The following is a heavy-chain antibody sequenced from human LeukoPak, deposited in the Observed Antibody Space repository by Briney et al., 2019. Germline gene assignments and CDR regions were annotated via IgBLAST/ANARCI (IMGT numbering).Heavy chain of an antibody. V-gene: IGHV3-23*01. CDR2: ITAGGDST. D-gene: IGHD3-10*01. J-gene: IGHJ4*03. CDR3: AKDVIRGSISYFDS. Sequence: GGSLRLSCAASGFTFGSYAMTWVRQAPGKGLDWVSAITAGGDSTYYADSVKGRFTISRDNSKNTLFLQVNSLRAEDTAVYYCAKDVIRGSISYFDSWGQGTQVAVSS. CDR1: GFTFGSYA.